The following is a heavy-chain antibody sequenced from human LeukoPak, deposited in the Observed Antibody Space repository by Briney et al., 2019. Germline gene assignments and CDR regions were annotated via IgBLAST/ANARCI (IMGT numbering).Heavy chain of an antibody. CDR3: VKDDGWVQYAN. CDR2: IRTDGVTT. CDR1: GFIFSRHG. J-gene: IGHJ4*02. D-gene: IGHD5-24*01. Sequence: PGGSLRLSCAASGFIFSRHGMNWVRQAPGKGLEWVSGIRTDGVTTYYADSVKGRFIISRDNPKNTVYLQMNSLSAEDAAVYYCVKDDGWVQYANWGQGTLVTVSS. V-gene: IGHV3-23*01.